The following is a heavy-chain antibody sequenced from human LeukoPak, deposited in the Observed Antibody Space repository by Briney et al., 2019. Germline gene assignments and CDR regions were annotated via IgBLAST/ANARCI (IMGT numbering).Heavy chain of an antibody. CDR1: GGSFSGYY. V-gene: IGHV4-34*01. Sequence: SETLSLTCTVYGGSFSGYYWSWIRQPPGKGLEWIGEINHSGSTNYNPSLKSRVTISVDTSKNQFSLKLSSVTAADTAVYYCARGYGPGSYYHYWGQGTLVPVSS. CDR2: INHSGST. CDR3: ARGYGPGSYYHY. J-gene: IGHJ4*02. D-gene: IGHD3-10*01.